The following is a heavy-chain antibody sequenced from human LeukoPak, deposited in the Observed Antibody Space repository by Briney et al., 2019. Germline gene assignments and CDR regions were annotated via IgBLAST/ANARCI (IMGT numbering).Heavy chain of an antibody. J-gene: IGHJ4*02. D-gene: IGHD6-25*01. CDR3: ARNGFRRSYFDF. CDR2: MYYSGTT. Sequence: SETLPLTCTVSGDSISASTYYWGWIRQPPGKGLEWIGNMYYSGTTYYNPSLKSRVTISGDMSNNHFSLRLTSLTAADTAVYYCARNGFRRSYFDFWGQGILVTVSS. V-gene: IGHV4-39*02. CDR1: GDSISASTYY.